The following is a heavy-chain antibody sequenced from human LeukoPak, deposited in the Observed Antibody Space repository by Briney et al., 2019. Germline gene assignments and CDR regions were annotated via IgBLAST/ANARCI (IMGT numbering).Heavy chain of an antibody. CDR1: GYTLTGYY. V-gene: IGHV1-2*02. D-gene: IGHD3-10*01. CDR3: ARDPLRFGELLGYFDY. CDR2: INPYTGDT. Sequence: ASVKVSCKASGYTLTGYYIHWVRQAPGQGLEWMGWINPYTGDTNSAQKFQGRVTMTRDTSISTAYMELSRLTSDDTAVYYCARDPLRFGELLGYFDYWGQGTLVTVSS. J-gene: IGHJ4*02.